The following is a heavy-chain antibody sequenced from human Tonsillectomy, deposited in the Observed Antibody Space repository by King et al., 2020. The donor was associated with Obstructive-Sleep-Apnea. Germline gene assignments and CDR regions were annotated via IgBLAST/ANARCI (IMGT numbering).Heavy chain of an antibody. CDR2: IANDGGNK. D-gene: IGHD3-22*01. J-gene: IGHJ4*02. CDR3: ARGDYYDSSDYRGAFDY. Sequence: QVQLVESGGGVVQPGRSLRLSCATSGFTFSRYVMHWVRQAPGKGLEWVAVIANDGGNKYYAVSVKGRFSISRDNPKNTLYLQMDTLRAEDTAVYYCARGDYYDSSDYRGAFDYWDQGTLVTVSS. V-gene: IGHV3-30-3*01. CDR1: GFTFSRYV.